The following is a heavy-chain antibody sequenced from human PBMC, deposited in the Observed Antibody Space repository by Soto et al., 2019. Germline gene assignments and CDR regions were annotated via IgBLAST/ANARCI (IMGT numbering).Heavy chain of an antibody. J-gene: IGHJ4*02. CDR3: TRGGGYSGYDPFDY. D-gene: IGHD5-12*01. V-gene: IGHV3-74*01. Sequence: EVQLVESGGDLVQPGGSLRLSCAASGFSFSIFGMHWVRQAPGKGLVWVSSINGGGSSADYADSVKGRFTFSRDNAKNTVYLQMNSLRAEDTAVYYCTRGGGYSGYDPFDYWGQGTLVTVSS. CDR2: INGGGSSA. CDR1: GFSFSIFG.